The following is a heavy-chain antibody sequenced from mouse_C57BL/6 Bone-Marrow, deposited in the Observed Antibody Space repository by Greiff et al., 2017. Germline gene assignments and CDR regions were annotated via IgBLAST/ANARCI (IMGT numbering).Heavy chain of an antibody. D-gene: IGHD2-1*01. Sequence: QVHVKQSGAELVRPGASVTLSCKASGYTFTDYEMHWVKQTPVHGLEWIGAIDPETGGTAYNQKFKGKAILTADKSSSTAYMELRSLTSEDSAVYYCTRYRNGNYGYWGQGTTLTVSS. CDR2: IDPETGGT. J-gene: IGHJ2*01. V-gene: IGHV1-15*01. CDR1: GYTFTDYE. CDR3: TRYRNGNYGY.